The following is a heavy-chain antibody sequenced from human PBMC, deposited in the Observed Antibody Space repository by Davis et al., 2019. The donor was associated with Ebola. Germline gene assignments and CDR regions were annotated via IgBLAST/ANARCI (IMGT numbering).Heavy chain of an antibody. D-gene: IGHD2-2*01. CDR1: GFTFSDSA. J-gene: IGHJ4*02. V-gene: IGHV3-23*01. Sequence: GESLKISCAASGFTFSDSAVSWVRQAPGNGLEWVSTISNDGGAIYYADSVRGRFTISRDNSKDTLFLQMDSLRSEDTAIYYCTKDRGGSSQYWGQGTLVTVSS. CDR3: TKDRGGSSQY. CDR2: ISNDGGAI.